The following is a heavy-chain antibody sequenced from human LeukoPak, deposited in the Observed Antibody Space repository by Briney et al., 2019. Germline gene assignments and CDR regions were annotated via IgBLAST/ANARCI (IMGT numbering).Heavy chain of an antibody. CDR2: MSTSGST. D-gene: IGHD2-2*01. CDR1: GDSISSSIYY. Sequence: SQTLSLTCTVSGDSISSSIYYWSWIRQPAGKGLEWIGRMSTSGSTSYNPSLKSRVTISVDTSKNQFSLNLNSVTAADTAIYYCARHQYQLSALDYWGQGTLVTVSS. CDR3: ARHQYQLSALDY. V-gene: IGHV4-61*02. J-gene: IGHJ4*02.